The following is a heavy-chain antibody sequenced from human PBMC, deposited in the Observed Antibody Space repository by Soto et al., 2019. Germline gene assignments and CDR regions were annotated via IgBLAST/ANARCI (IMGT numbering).Heavy chain of an antibody. CDR1: GFTFSSYA. V-gene: IGHV3-23*01. J-gene: IGHJ6*02. CDR2: ISGSGGST. CDR3: AKDRGYSSSWVYYYGMDV. Sequence: GGSLRLSCAASGFTFSSYAMSWVRQAPGKGLEWVSAISGSGGSTYYAGSVKGRFTISRDNSKNTLYLQMNSLRAEDTAVYYCAKDRGYSSSWVYYYGMDVWGQGTTVTVSS. D-gene: IGHD6-13*01.